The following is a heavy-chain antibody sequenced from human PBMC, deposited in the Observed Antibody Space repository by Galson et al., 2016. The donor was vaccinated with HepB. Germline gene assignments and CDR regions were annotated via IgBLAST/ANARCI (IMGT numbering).Heavy chain of an antibody. CDR2: ISYDGNKE. Sequence: SLRLSCAASGFRFTYYGLHWVRQAPGKGLEWVAVISYDGNKEYYADSVKGRFTIFRDNPKTTVYLEMNSLRVEDTAVYYCAKDSILGATAGFYGIDVGGQGTTVTVSS. D-gene: IGHD1-26*01. CDR3: AKDSILGATAGFYGIDV. CDR1: GFRFTYYG. V-gene: IGHV3-30*18. J-gene: IGHJ6*02.